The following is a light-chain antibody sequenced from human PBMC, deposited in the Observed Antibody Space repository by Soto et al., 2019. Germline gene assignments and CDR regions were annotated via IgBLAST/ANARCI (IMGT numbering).Light chain of an antibody. CDR1: QSISNW. CDR2: DVS. CDR3: QQYNSYST. J-gene: IGKJ1*01. Sequence: DIQMTHSPSTLSSFLVDRFIITCRASQSISNWLAWYQQKPGKAPKLLIYDVSTLQSGVPSRFSGSGSGTEFTLTISSLQPDDFATYYCQQYNSYSTFGQGTKVDIK. V-gene: IGKV1-5*01.